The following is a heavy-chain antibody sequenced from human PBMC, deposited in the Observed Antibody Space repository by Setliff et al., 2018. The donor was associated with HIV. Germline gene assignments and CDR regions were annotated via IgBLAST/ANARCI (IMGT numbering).Heavy chain of an antibody. J-gene: IGHJ4*02. V-gene: IGHV1-3*02. Sequence: ASVKVSCKISGYTLTEVSMHWVRQAPGQRLEWMGWSNADNGNTKYSQEFQGRVTITRDTSASTAHMELSSVRGSKKWLQFDFFDYWGQGTLVTVSS. CDR2: SNADNGNT. D-gene: IGHD5-12*01. CDR3: FFDY. CDR1: GYTLTEVS.